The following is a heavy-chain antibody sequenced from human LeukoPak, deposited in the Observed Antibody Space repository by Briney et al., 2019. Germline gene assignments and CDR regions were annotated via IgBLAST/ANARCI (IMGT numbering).Heavy chain of an antibody. V-gene: IGHV1-69*13. D-gene: IGHD6-19*01. CDR2: IIPIFGTA. CDR3: ATIISGWQLFDY. J-gene: IGHJ4*02. CDR1: GGTFSSYA. Sequence: SVKVSCKASGGTFSSYAISWVRQAPGQGLEWMGGIIPIFGTANYAQKFQGRVTITADDSTSTAYMELSSLRSEDTAVYYCATIISGWQLFDYWGQGTLVTVSS.